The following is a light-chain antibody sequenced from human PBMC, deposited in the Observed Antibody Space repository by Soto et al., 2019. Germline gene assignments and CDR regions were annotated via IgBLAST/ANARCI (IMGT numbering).Light chain of an antibody. V-gene: IGLV2-14*01. CDR1: SIDVGAYNY. J-gene: IGLJ1*01. Sequence: QSALTQFASVSGSPGQSITISCTGTSIDVGAYNYVSWYQQHPDKAPKLLIYEVGNRPSGVSFRFSGSKSGNTASLTISGLQAEDEADYYCSSYTTSSTVVFGTGTKVTVL. CDR2: EVG. CDR3: SSYTTSSTVV.